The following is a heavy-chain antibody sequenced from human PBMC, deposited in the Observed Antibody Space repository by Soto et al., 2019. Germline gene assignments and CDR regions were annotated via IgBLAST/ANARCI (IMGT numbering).Heavy chain of an antibody. CDR2: IYRSGST. J-gene: IGHJ4*02. V-gene: IGHV4-4*02. D-gene: IGHD1-26*01. CDR1: GGAISSSYW. Sequence: QVQLQESGPGLVKPSGTLSLTCAVSGGAISSSYWWSWVRQPPGKGLEWIGEIYRSGSTNYNPSLRSRVTISVDKSKNQFSLTLSSVTAADTAFYYCARDPSGGNYDYYLDYWGQGTLVTVSS. CDR3: ARDPSGGNYDYYLDY.